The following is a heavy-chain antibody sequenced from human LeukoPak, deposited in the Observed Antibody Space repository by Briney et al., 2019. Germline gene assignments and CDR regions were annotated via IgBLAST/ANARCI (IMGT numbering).Heavy chain of an antibody. J-gene: IGHJ4*02. CDR2: ISYSGST. V-gene: IGHV4-59*01. Sequence: SETLSLTCAVYGGSFSGYYWSWIRQTPGKGLEWIGYISYSGSTNYNPSLKSRVTISLGTSKNQFFLKLNSVTAADTALYYCARGNADWGQGTLVTVSS. CDR3: ARGNAD. CDR1: GGSFSGYY.